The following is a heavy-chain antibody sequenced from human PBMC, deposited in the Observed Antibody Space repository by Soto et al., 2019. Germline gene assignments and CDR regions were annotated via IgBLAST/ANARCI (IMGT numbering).Heavy chain of an antibody. CDR3: ARHMTTVGYFDY. CDR2: IYWVDDK. D-gene: IGHD4-17*01. CDR1: GFSVSSSGVG. Sequence: QITLKESGPTLVKPTQTLTLTCTFSGFSVSSSGVGVGWIRQPPGKALEWLALIYWVDDKRYSPSLKTRLTIIKDTPKNQVVLTMTNMDPVETATYYCARHMTTVGYFDYWGQGTPVTVSS. V-gene: IGHV2-5*02. J-gene: IGHJ4*01.